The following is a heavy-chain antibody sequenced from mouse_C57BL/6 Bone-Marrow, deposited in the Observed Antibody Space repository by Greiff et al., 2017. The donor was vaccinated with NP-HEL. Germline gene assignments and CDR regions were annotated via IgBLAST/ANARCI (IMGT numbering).Heavy chain of an antibody. J-gene: IGHJ1*03. D-gene: IGHD2-5*01. CDR3: ARDSNYFDWYFDV. Sequence: VQLQQPGAELVMPGASVKLSCKASGYTFTSYWMHWVKQRPGQGLEWIGEIDPSDSYTNYNQKFKGKSTLTVDKSSSTAYMQLSSLTSEDSAVYYGARDSNYFDWYFDVGGTGTTVTVSS. CDR1: GYTFTSYW. CDR2: IDPSDSYT. V-gene: IGHV1-69*01.